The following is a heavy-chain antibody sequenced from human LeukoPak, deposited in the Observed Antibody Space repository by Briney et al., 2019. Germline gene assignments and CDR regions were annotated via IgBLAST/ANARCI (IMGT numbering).Heavy chain of an antibody. V-gene: IGHV3-30*18. Sequence: GGSLRLSCAASGFTFSSYGMHWVRQAPGKGLEWVAVILYDGNNKYYADSVKGRFTISRDNSKNALYLQMNSLRAEDTAVYYCAKVILGGYYDSSGYYEDYWGQGTLVTVSS. CDR1: GFTFSSYG. D-gene: IGHD3-22*01. CDR3: AKVILGGYYDSSGYYEDY. CDR2: ILYDGNNK. J-gene: IGHJ4*02.